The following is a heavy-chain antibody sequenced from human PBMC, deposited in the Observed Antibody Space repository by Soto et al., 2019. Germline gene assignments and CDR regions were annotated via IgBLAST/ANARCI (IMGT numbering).Heavy chain of an antibody. V-gene: IGHV3-30*02. CDR1: GFFISNNG. Sequence: GGSLRLSCVGSGFFISNNGMHWVRQTPGKVLEWFAFMSYDGSDTFYADSVKRRFTISRDNSKNALFLHMSNLRAEDTAMYYCMIVRVADSALDHWGQGTLVTVSS. CDR3: MIVRVADSALDH. D-gene: IGHD3-10*02. J-gene: IGHJ4*02. CDR2: MSYDGSDT.